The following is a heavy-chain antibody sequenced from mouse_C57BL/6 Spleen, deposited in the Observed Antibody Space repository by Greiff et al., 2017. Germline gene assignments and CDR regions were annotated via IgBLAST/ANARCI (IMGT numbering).Heavy chain of an antibody. CDR1: GYTFTSYW. CDR2: IYPGSGST. Sequence: QVQLQQPGAELVKPGASVKMSCKASGYTFTSYWITLVKQRPGQGLEWIGDIYPGSGSTNYNEKFKSKATLTVDTSSSTAYIQLSSLTSEDSADYYCAIEDSWFAYWGQGTLVTVSA. V-gene: IGHV1-55*01. J-gene: IGHJ3*01. CDR3: AIEDSWFAY.